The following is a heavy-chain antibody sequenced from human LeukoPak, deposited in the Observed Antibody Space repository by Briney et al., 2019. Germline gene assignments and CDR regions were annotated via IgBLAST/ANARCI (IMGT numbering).Heavy chain of an antibody. J-gene: IGHJ6*03. CDR1: GGSISSGSYY. D-gene: IGHD2-15*01. V-gene: IGHV4-61*02. CDR2: IYTSGST. CDR3: ARGIVVVAQLGYYYYYMDV. Sequence: SETLSLTCTVSGGSISSGSYYWSWIRQPAGKGLEWIGRIYTSGSTNYNPSLKSRVTISVDTSKNQFSLKLSSVTDADTAVYYCARGIVVVAQLGYYYYYMDVWGKGTTVTISS.